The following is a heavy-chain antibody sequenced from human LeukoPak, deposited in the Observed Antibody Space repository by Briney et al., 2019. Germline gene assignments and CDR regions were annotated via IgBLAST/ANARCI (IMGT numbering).Heavy chain of an antibody. CDR2: IYYSGST. CDR1: GGSFSSYY. CDR3: ASPSRYYYDSSGYQFDY. D-gene: IGHD3-22*01. V-gene: IGHV4-39*01. Sequence: SETLSLTCAVYGGSFSSYYWGWIRQPPGKGLEWIGSIYYSGSTYYNPSLKSRVTISVDTSKNQFSLKLSSVTAADTAVYYCASPSRYYYDSSGYQFDYWGQGTLVTVSS. J-gene: IGHJ4*02.